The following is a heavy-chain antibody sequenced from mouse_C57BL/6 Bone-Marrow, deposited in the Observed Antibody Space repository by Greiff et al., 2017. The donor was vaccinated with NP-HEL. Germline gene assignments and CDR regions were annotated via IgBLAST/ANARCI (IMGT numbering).Heavy chain of an antibody. D-gene: IGHD1-1*01. CDR1: GYTFTSYG. V-gene: IGHV1-81*01. CDR3: ARVRAWPLRRYFDV. CDR2: IYPRSGNT. J-gene: IGHJ1*03. Sequence: VQLQQSGAELARPGASVKLSCKASGYTFTSYGISWVKQRTGQGLEWIGEIYPRSGNTSYNEKFKGKATLTADKSSSTAYMELRSLTSEDSAVYFCARVRAWPLRRYFDVWGTGTTVTVSS.